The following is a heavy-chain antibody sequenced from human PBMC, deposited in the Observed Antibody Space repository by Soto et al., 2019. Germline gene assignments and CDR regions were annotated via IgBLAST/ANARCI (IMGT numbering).Heavy chain of an antibody. CDR2: ISAYNGNT. V-gene: IGHV1-18*01. J-gene: IGHJ6*03. CDR1: GYTFTSYG. D-gene: IGHD3-10*01. Sequence: GASVKVSCKASGYTFTSYGISWVRQAPGQGLEWMGWISAYNGNTNYAQKLQGRVTMTTDTSTSTAYMELRSLRSDDTAVYYCARRTSDPGTTYYGSGRNYYYYMDVWGKGTTVTVSS. CDR3: ARRTSDPGTTYYGSGRNYYYYMDV.